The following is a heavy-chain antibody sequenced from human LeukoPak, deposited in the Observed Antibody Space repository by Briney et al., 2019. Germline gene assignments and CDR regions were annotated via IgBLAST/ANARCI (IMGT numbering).Heavy chain of an antibody. CDR1: GYTFTSYG. J-gene: IGHJ4*02. CDR2: ISAYNGNT. CDR3: AKGGSDTSKYYFEY. V-gene: IGHV1-18*01. Sequence: GASVKVSCKASGYTFTSYGISWVRQAPGQGLEWMGWISAYNGNTNYAQKLQGRVTMTTDTSTSTAYMELRSLRSDDTAVYYCAKGGSDTSKYYFEYWGQGTQVTVSS. D-gene: IGHD3-10*01.